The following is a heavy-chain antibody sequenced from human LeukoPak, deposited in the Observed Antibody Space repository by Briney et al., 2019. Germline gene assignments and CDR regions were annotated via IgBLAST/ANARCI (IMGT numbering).Heavy chain of an antibody. V-gene: IGHV3-30-3*01. Sequence: GGSLRLSCAASGFTFSNCAMHWVRQAPGKGLEWVAVISYDGTNKYCADSVKGRFTISRDNSKNTLYLQMNSLRAEDTAVYYCARDVVSGSYPHFDYWGQGTLVAVSS. D-gene: IGHD1-26*01. CDR1: GFTFSNCA. J-gene: IGHJ4*02. CDR3: ARDVVSGSYPHFDY. CDR2: ISYDGTNK.